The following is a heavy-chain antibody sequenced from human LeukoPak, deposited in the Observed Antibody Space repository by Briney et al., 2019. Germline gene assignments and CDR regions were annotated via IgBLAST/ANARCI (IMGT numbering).Heavy chain of an antibody. Sequence: PGGSLRLSCAASGFTFNIYAMTWVRQAPGKGLEWVAVISYDGSNKYYADSVKGRFTISRDNSKNTLYLQMNSLRAEDTAVYYCAREPFSGSYLINGYYYDYWGQGTLVTVSS. D-gene: IGHD1-26*01. J-gene: IGHJ4*02. V-gene: IGHV3-30-3*01. CDR1: GFTFNIYA. CDR3: AREPFSGSYLINGYYYDY. CDR2: ISYDGSNK.